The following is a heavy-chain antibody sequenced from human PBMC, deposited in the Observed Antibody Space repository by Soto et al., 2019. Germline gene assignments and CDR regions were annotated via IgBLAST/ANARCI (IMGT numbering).Heavy chain of an antibody. CDR3: GADDPYLGYCSGCSFYSLGYYFDY. D-gene: IGHD2-15*01. V-gene: IGHV1-18*01. Sequence: ASVKVSCKASGYTFTSYGISWVRLAPGQGLEWMGWISAYNGNTNYAQKLQGRVTMTTDTSTSTAYKELRSLRSDDTAVDYCGADDPYLGYCSGCSFYSLGYYFDYWGQGTLVTVSS. CDR2: ISAYNGNT. J-gene: IGHJ4*02. CDR1: GYTFTSYG.